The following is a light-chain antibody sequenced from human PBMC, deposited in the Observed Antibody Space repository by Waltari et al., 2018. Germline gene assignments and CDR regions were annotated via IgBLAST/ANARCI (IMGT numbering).Light chain of an antibody. V-gene: IGLV1-47*01. Sequence: QSVLTQSPSTSGTPGQRVTISGSGSNSNIGTNHVYWYQQVPGTAPKRLILRSVLRPSGFPVRFSGSRSGTSASLAISGLRSEDEAHYYCFVWDDSLSGLWVFGAGTKLTVL. CDR2: RSV. CDR3: FVWDDSLSGLWV. J-gene: IGLJ3*02. CDR1: NSNIGTNH.